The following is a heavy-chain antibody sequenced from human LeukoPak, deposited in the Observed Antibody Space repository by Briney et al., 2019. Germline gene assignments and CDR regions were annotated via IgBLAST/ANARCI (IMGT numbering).Heavy chain of an antibody. CDR3: ARSAESYYMDV. V-gene: IGHV3-21*01. CDR2: ISSSSSYI. Sequence: GGSLRLSCAASGFTFSSYAMSWVRQAPGKGLEWVSSISSSSSYIYYADSVKGRFTISRDNAKNSLYLQMNSLRAEDTAVYYCARSAESYYMDVWGKGTTVTVSS. J-gene: IGHJ6*03. CDR1: GFTFSSYA.